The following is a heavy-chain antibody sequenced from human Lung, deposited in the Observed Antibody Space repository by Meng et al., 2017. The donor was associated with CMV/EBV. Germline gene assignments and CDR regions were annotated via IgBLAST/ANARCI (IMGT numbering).Heavy chain of an antibody. D-gene: IGHD2-15*01. J-gene: IGHJ4*02. CDR1: GVHSTSSA. CDR2: TISFLGIA. V-gene: IGHV1-69*04. Sequence: SGVHSTSSAITWVRQAPVQGLEWMGWTISFLGIAHYAQKFQGRVTITADTSTSTSYMEVSSLTSEDTAMYYCARLEVGSGASCSFDNWGQGTLVTVSS. CDR3: ARLEVGSGASCSFDN.